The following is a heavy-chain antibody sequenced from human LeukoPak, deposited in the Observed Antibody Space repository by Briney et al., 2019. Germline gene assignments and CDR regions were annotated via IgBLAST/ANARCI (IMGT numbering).Heavy chain of an antibody. J-gene: IGHJ4*02. Sequence: GGSLRLSCAASGLTFSDYAMHWVRETPGKGLEWVAVTSYDGTKKYYADSVKGRFTISRDNSNSMLFLQMNTLRPEDTAVYFCASDGAGHYFEYSGYFENWGQGTLVTVSS. D-gene: IGHD1-26*01. V-gene: IGHV3-30-3*01. CDR2: TSYDGTKK. CDR1: GLTFSDYA. CDR3: ASDGAGHYFEYSGYFEN.